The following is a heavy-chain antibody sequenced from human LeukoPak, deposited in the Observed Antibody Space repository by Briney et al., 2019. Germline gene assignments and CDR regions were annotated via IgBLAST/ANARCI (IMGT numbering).Heavy chain of an antibody. Sequence: SETLSLTCTGSGGSITNYYWNWIRQPAGKGLEWIGRIFTSGSANYNPSLESRVTMSVDTSKNQFSLNLTSVTAADTAVYYCARTPYSSGWSYYFDYWGQGTLVTVSS. V-gene: IGHV4-4*07. CDR2: IFTSGSA. CDR3: ARTPYSSGWSYYFDY. J-gene: IGHJ4*02. CDR1: GGSITNYY. D-gene: IGHD6-19*01.